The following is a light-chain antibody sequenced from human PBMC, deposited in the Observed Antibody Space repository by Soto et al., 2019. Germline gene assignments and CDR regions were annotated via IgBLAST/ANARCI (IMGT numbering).Light chain of an antibody. CDR1: QGIRND. Sequence: AIPMTQSPYSLCASVGARVTLTCLASQGIRNDLGWYQQKPGKAPKLLIYAASSLQSGVPSRFSGSGSGTDFTLTISSLQPEDFATYYCQQSYNTPPITFGQGTRLEIK. CDR2: AAS. J-gene: IGKJ5*01. V-gene: IGKV1-6*01. CDR3: QQSYNTPPIT.